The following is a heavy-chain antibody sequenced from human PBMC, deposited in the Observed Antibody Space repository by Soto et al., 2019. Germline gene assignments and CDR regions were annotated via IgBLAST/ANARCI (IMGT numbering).Heavy chain of an antibody. CDR2: INPNSGGT. CDR1: GYTFTGYH. J-gene: IGHJ6*02. V-gene: IGHV1-2*02. CDR3: ARDKTDYSNYERYYYYGMDV. D-gene: IGHD4-4*01. Sequence: ASVKVSCKASGYTFTGYHMHWVRQAPGQGLEWMGWINPNSGGTNYAQKFQGRVTMTRDTSISTAYMELSRLRSDDTAVYYCARDKTDYSNYERYYYYGMDVWGQGTTVTVSS.